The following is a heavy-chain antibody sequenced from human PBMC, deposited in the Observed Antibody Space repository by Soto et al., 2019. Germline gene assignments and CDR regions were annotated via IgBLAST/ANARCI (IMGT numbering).Heavy chain of an antibody. V-gene: IGHV4-31*03. Sequence: SETLSLTCTVSGGSISSGGYYWSWIRQHPGKGLEWIGYIYYSGSTYYNPPLKSRVTISVDTSKNQFSLKLSSVTAADTAVYYCARDRVTYYDFWSGYWFDPWGQGTLVTVSS. J-gene: IGHJ5*02. D-gene: IGHD3-3*01. CDR2: IYYSGST. CDR3: ARDRVTYYDFWSGYWFDP. CDR1: GGSISSGGYY.